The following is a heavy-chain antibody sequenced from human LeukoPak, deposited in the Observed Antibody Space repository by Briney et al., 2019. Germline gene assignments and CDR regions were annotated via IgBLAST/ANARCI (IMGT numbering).Heavy chain of an antibody. J-gene: IGHJ4*02. Sequence: ASVKVSCKASGYTFTSYYMHWVRQAPGQGLEWMGIINPSGGSTSYAQKFQGRVTMTRDTSTSTVYMELSSLRSEDTAVYYCARDPQPTRYSGYQLYDYWGQGTLVTVSP. V-gene: IGHV1-46*01. D-gene: IGHD5-12*01. CDR2: INPSGGST. CDR1: GYTFTSYY. CDR3: ARDPQPTRYSGYQLYDY.